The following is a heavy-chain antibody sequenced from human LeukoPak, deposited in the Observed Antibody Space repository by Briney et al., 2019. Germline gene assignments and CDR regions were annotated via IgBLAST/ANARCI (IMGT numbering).Heavy chain of an antibody. Sequence: ASVKVSCKASGYTFTGYYMHWVRQAPGQGLEWMGWINPNSGGTNYAQKFQGRVTMTRDTSISTDYMELSRLRSDDTAVYYCAITVTSQLLWYLKDAFDIWGQGTMVTVSS. CDR2: INPNSGGT. D-gene: IGHD2-2*01. V-gene: IGHV1-2*02. CDR3: AITVTSQLLWYLKDAFDI. J-gene: IGHJ3*02. CDR1: GYTFTGYY.